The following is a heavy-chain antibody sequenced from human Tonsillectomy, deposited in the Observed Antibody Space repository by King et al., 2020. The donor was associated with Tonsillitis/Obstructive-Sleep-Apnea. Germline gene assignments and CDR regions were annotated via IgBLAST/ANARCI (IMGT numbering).Heavy chain of an antibody. CDR1: GFNFDDYA. Sequence: VQLVESGGGLVQPGRSLRLSCAASGFNFDDYAMHWVRQAPGKGLEWVAGISWNSGSIGYADSVKGRFTISRDNAKHSLYLQMNRLRVEDTALYYCAKGAAGGTEYYFDYWGQGTLVTVSS. D-gene: IGHD6-13*01. CDR3: AKGAAGGTEYYFDY. J-gene: IGHJ4*02. CDR2: ISWNSGSI. V-gene: IGHV3-9*01.